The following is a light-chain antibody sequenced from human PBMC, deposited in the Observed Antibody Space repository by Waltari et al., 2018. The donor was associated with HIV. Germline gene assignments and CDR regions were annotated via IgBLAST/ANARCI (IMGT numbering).Light chain of an antibody. V-gene: IGKV3-15*01. CDR1: QSIRSN. CDR3: QQYNNWPPIT. J-gene: IGKJ5*01. CDR2: DAS. Sequence: EILMTQSPATLSVSPGERATLSCRASQSIRSNLAWYQQKHGQSPRLLLYDASTRATGIPARFSGSGSGTEFTLTITSLQSEDFAVYYCQQYNNWPPITFGQGTRLEIK.